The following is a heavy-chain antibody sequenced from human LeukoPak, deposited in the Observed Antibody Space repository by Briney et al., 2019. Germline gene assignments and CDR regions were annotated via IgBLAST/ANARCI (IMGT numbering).Heavy chain of an antibody. V-gene: IGHV4-31*03. CDR2: IYYSGST. CDR3: ARYSDYYDSSGDSLDAFDI. Sequence: SQTLSLTCTVSGGSISSGGYYWSWIRQHPGKGLEWTGYIYYSGSTYYNPSLKSRVTISVDTSKNQFSLKLSSVTAADTAVYYCARYSDYYDSSGDSLDAFDIWGQGTMVTVSS. CDR1: GGSISSGGYY. D-gene: IGHD3-22*01. J-gene: IGHJ3*02.